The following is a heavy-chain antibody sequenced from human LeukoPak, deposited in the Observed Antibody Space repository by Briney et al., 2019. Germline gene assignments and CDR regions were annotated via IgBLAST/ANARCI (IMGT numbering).Heavy chain of an antibody. Sequence: GGSLRLSCAASGFTFSSYATHWVRQAPGKGLEWVAVISYDGSNKYYADSVKGRFTISRDNSKNTLYLQMNSLRAEDTAVYYCARNKARDYGGNSEDWSDYYYYYGMDVWGQGTTVTVSS. CDR3: ARNKARDYGGNSEDWSDYYYYYGMDV. CDR2: ISYDGSNK. CDR1: GFTFSSYA. J-gene: IGHJ6*02. D-gene: IGHD4-23*01. V-gene: IGHV3-30-3*01.